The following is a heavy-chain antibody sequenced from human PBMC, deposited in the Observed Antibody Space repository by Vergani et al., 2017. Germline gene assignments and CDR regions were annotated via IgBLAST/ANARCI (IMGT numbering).Heavy chain of an antibody. CDR2: ISYDGSNK. CDR3: ASSSGSYFCSY. CDR1: GFTFSSYA. J-gene: IGHJ4*02. Sequence: QVQLVESGGGVVQPGRSLRLSCAASGFTFSSYAMHWVRQAPGKGLEWVAVISYDGSNKYYADSVKGRFTLSRDNSKNTLYLQMNSLRAEDTAVYYCASSSGSYFCSYWGQGALVTVSS. D-gene: IGHD1-26*01. V-gene: IGHV3-30-3*01.